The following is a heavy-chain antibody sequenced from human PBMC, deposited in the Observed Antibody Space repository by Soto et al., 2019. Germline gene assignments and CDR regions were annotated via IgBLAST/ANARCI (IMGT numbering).Heavy chain of an antibody. Sequence: GGSLRLSCAASGFTFSSYSMNWVRQAPGKGLEWVSSISSSSSYIYYADSVKGRFTISRDNAKNSLYLQMNSLRAEDTAVYYCASTVREGRAYDDFWSGYYTPPYYYGMDVWGQGTTVTVSS. J-gene: IGHJ6*02. CDR1: GFTFSSYS. V-gene: IGHV3-21*01. CDR3: ASTVREGRAYDDFWSGYYTPPYYYGMDV. D-gene: IGHD3-3*01. CDR2: ISSSSSYI.